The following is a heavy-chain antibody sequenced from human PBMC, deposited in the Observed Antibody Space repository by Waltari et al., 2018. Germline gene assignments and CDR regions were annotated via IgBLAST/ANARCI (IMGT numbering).Heavy chain of an antibody. CDR1: GFTFSTYA. D-gene: IGHD6-6*01. V-gene: IGHV3-30*04. CDR3: AGDIRRGVPDYLDF. Sequence: QVQVVESGGGVVQPGTSLRLSCAASGFTFSTYAMHWVRQAPGKGLEWVAVIEGRTIVYTYSVKGRFTSSRDDSTNTLYLQMDSLRGDDTAVYYCAGDIRRGVPDYLDFWGQGTLVTVSS. J-gene: IGHJ4*02. CDR2: IEGRTI.